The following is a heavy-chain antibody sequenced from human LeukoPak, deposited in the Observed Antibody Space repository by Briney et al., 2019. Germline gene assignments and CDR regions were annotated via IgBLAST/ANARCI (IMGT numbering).Heavy chain of an antibody. J-gene: IGHJ4*02. V-gene: IGHV1-2*02. CDR1: GYTFAAYY. CDR2: INPNSGGT. CDR3: ARDRGGATRRGFDY. D-gene: IGHD1-26*01. Sequence: ASVKVSCKASGYTFAAYYMHWVRQAPGQGLEWMGWINPNSGGTNYAQKFQGRVTMTRDTSISTAYMELSRLRSDDTAVYYCARDRGGATRRGFDYWGQGTLVTVSS.